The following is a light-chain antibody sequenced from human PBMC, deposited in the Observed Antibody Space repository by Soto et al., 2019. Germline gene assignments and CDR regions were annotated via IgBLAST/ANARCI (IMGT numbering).Light chain of an antibody. CDR1: QSISKW. CDR2: DAS. Sequence: DTQMPQSPSTLSASVGARVTITCRASQSISKWLAWYQQKPGKASKLLIYDASTLESGVPSRFSGSGSGTEFTLTISSLQPDDVASYYCQQQNAYFGGGTKVEIK. V-gene: IGKV1-5*01. CDR3: QQQNAY. J-gene: IGKJ4*01.